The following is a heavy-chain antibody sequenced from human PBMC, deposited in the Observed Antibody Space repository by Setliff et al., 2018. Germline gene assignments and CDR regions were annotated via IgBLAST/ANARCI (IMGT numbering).Heavy chain of an antibody. V-gene: IGHV3-11*04. CDR3: VRLGCSTTSCYYFDY. Sequence: LSLTCTVSGGSISSGGYYMSWIRQAPGKGLEWVSYISSSASTIYYADSVKGRFTISRDNANNSLYLQMNTLRVEDTAVYFCVRLGCSTTSCYYFDYWGQGAQVTVSS. CDR2: ISSSASTI. D-gene: IGHD2-2*01. J-gene: IGHJ4*02. CDR1: GGSISSGGYY.